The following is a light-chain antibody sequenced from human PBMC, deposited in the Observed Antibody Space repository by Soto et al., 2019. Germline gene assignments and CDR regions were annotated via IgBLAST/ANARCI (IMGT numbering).Light chain of an antibody. CDR3: QPSLTTPLT. CDR1: QSISIY. CDR2: AAS. V-gene: IGKV1-39*01. J-gene: IGKJ4*01. Sequence: DIQMTQSPSSLSASVGDRVTITCRASQSISIYLNWYQQKPGKAPKLLIYAASSLQSGVPSRFGGSGSGTDFTLTISSLQREDLATYYCQPSLTTPLTFGGGTKVDIK.